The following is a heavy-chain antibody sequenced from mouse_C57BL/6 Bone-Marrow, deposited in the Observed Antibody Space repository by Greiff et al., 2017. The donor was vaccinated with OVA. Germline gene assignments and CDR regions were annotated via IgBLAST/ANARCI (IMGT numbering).Heavy chain of an antibody. J-gene: IGHJ1*03. CDR2: IYPGSGNT. CDR1: GYSFTSYY. CDR3: AREGYGSRGGYFDV. D-gene: IGHD1-1*01. Sequence: VQLQQSGPELVKPGASVKISCKASGYSFTSYYIHWVKQRPGQGLEWIGWIYPGSGNTKYNEKFKGKATLTADTSSSTAYMQRSSLTSEDSAVYYVAREGYGSRGGYFDVWGTGTTVTVSS. V-gene: IGHV1-66*01.